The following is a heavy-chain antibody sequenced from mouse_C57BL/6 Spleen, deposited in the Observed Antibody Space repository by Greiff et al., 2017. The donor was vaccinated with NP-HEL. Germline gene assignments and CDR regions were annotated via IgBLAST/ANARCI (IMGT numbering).Heavy chain of an antibody. Sequence: QVQLQQPGAELVKPGASVKLSCKASGYTFTSYWMHWVKQRPGQGLEWIGMIHPNSGGTNYNEKFKSKATLTVDKSSSTAYMQLSSLTSADSAVYYCASAGNYERPWYFDVWGTGTTVTVSS. CDR1: GYTFTSYW. D-gene: IGHD2-1*01. V-gene: IGHV1-64*01. CDR2: IHPNSGGT. CDR3: ASAGNYERPWYFDV. J-gene: IGHJ1*03.